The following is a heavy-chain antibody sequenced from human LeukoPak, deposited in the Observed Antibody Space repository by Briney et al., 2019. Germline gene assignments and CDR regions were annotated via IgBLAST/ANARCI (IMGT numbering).Heavy chain of an antibody. J-gene: IGHJ4*02. Sequence: GGSLRLSCADSGFTCSSYWRNWVRQAPGEGREWVANIKHDGSEKYYADFEKGRFTISRDNAKNSLYLQMDSLRAEDTAVYYCARDAGHSGYDLLDYWGQGTLVTVSS. CDR3: ARDAGHSGYDLLDY. D-gene: IGHD5-12*01. CDR2: IKHDGSEK. V-gene: IGHV3-7*01. CDR1: GFTCSSYW.